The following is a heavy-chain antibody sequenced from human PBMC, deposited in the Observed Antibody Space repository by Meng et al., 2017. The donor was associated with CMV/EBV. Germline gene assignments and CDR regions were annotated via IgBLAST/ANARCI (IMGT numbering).Heavy chain of an antibody. CDR2: IKQDGSEK. V-gene: IGHV3-7*01. J-gene: IGHJ6*02. CDR1: GFTFSSYW. Sequence: GGSLRLSCAASGFTFSSYWMSWVRQAPGKGLEWVANIKQDGSEKYYVDSVKGRFTISRDNSKNTLYLQMNSLRAEDTAVYYCAKSGYCSSTSCYIHYYYGMDVWGQGTTVTVSS. CDR3: AKSGYCSSTSCYIHYYYGMDV. D-gene: IGHD2-2*02.